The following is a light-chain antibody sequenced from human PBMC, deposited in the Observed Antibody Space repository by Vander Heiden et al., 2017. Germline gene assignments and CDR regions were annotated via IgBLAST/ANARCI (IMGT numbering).Light chain of an antibody. CDR2: KNS. CDR3: AAGDGSRSGWV. J-gene: IGLJ3*02. V-gene: IGLV1-47*01. CDR1: TANIVKNY. Sequence: QSVMPPPPSASRPPGQWVTVSCSGTTANIVKNYAYWYQQLPGTAPKLLIYKNSHRPSGGPERFSGSRSGTSANLDISGLRSEDEADYYCAAGDGSRSGWVFGGGTKLTVL.